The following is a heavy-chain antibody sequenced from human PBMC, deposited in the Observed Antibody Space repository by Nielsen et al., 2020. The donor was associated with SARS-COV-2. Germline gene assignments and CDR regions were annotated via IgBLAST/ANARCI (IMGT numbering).Heavy chain of an antibody. CDR1: GYSFTSYW. V-gene: IGHV5-10-1*01. CDR2: IDPSDSYT. D-gene: IGHD3-16*02. Sequence: GESLKISCKGSGYSFTSYWISWVRQMPGKGLEWMGRIDPSDSYTNYSPSFQGHVTISADKSIRTAYLQWSSLKASDTAMYYCVAYDDVWGSYHTFDYWGQGTLVTVSS. J-gene: IGHJ4*02. CDR3: VAYDDVWGSYHTFDY.